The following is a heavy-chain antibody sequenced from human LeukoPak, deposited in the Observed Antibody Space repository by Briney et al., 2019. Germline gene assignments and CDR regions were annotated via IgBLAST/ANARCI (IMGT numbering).Heavy chain of an antibody. J-gene: IGHJ4*02. CDR1: GFTFSSYS. V-gene: IGHV3-21*01. D-gene: IGHD1-26*01. CDR2: ITSSNNHI. CDR3: ARGYGSGAWLIDY. Sequence: GGSLRLSCAASGFTFSSYSMNWVRQAPGEGLEWVSFITSSNNHIDYADSVKGRFTISRDNAKNSLYLQMNRLRAEDTALYLCARGYGSGAWLIDYWGQGALVTVSS.